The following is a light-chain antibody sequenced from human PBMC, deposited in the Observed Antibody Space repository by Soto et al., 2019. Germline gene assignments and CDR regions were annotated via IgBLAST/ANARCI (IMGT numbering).Light chain of an antibody. CDR1: SGDVGGYNY. J-gene: IGLJ2*01. CDR2: DVS. Sequence: QSVLTQPASVSGSPGQSITISCTGTSGDVGGYNYVSWYQQHPGKAPKLMIYDVSNRPSGFSTRFSGSKSGNTASLTISGLQAEDEADYYCSSYSSRSTVVFGGGTQLTVL. V-gene: IGLV2-14*01. CDR3: SSYSSRSTVV.